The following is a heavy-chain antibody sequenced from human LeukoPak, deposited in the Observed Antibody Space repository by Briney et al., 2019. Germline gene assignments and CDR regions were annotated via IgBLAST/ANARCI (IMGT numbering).Heavy chain of an antibody. CDR3: ARSSIIAAAGPYYFDY. CDR2: IIAIFGTA. D-gene: IGHD6-13*01. CDR1: GGTFSSYA. J-gene: IGHJ4*02. Sequence: GASVKVSCKASGGTFSSYAISWVRQAPGQGLEWMGGIIAIFGTANYAQKFQGRVTITADKSTSTAYMELSSLRSEDTAVYYYARSSIIAAAGPYYFDYWGQGTLVTVSS. V-gene: IGHV1-69*06.